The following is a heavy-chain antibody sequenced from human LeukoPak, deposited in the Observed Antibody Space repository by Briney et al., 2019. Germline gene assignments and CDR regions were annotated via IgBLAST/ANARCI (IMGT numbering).Heavy chain of an antibody. J-gene: IGHJ4*02. CDR1: GFTFSTYG. Sequence: GGTLRLSCAASGFTFSTYGMTWVRQAPGKGLEWVSGISGSGGSTYYADSVKGRFTISRDNSKNTLYLQMNSLRAEDTAVYYCAKKLLTVTTWGFDYWGQGTLVTVSS. D-gene: IGHD4-11*01. CDR2: ISGSGGST. CDR3: AKKLLTVTTWGFDY. V-gene: IGHV3-23*01.